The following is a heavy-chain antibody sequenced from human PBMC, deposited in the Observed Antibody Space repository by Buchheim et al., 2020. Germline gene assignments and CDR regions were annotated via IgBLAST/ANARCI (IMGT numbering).Heavy chain of an antibody. CDR2: ISSSSSTM. D-gene: IGHD5-24*01. J-gene: IGHJ4*02. CDR1: GFTFSSYS. Sequence: EVQLVESGGGLVQPGGSLRLSCGASGFTFSSYSMNWVRQAPGKGLEWVSYISSSSSTMYYADSVKGRFTISRDNAKNSLYLQMNSLRAEDTAVYYCVREVQRWLAGDYWGQGTL. V-gene: IGHV3-48*01. CDR3: VREVQRWLAGDY.